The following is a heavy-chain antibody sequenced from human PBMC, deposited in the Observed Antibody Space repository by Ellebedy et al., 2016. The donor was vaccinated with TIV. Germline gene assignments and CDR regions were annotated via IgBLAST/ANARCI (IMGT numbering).Heavy chain of an antibody. V-gene: IGHV1-18*04. CDR2: LSSYNGNT. J-gene: IGHJ3*01. Sequence: AASVKVSCKASGYTFTSYGISWVRQAPGRGLEWMGWLSSYNGNTKYAQKFQGRVTMTTDTSPSTTYMELRGLRSDDTALYYCARIGGGVSGTSFDVWGQGTIVTVSS. CDR3: ARIGGGVSGTSFDV. D-gene: IGHD3-16*01. CDR1: GYTFTSYG.